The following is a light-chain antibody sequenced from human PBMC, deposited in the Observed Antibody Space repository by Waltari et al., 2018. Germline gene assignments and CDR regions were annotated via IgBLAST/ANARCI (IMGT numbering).Light chain of an antibody. CDR2: AAS. Sequence: EIVLTKSPGTLSLSPGERATLSCRASQSISRYLAWYQQKPGQAPRLLIYAASSRATGIPDRFSGSGSGTDFSLTISRLEPEDFAVYYCQNHERLPAMFGQGTKVEIK. CDR1: QSISRY. J-gene: IGKJ1*01. V-gene: IGKV3-20*01. CDR3: QNHERLPAM.